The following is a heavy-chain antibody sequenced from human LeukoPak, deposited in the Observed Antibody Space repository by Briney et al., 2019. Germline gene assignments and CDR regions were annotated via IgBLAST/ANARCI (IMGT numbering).Heavy chain of an antibody. CDR2: IRSSSDKI. Sequence: GGSLRLSCAASGFTFSSYTMNWVRQAPGKGLEWVSYIRSSSDKISYADSVKGRFTISTDNARNSLYLQMNSLRDEDTAVYYCARDDHWGFDQWGQGTLVTVYS. D-gene: IGHD7-27*01. CDR1: GFTFSSYT. V-gene: IGHV3-48*02. CDR3: ARDDHWGFDQ. J-gene: IGHJ4*02.